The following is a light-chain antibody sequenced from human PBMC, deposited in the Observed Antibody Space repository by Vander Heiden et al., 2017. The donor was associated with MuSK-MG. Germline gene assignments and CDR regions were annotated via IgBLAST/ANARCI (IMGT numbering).Light chain of an antibody. CDR1: QSVTSRF. Sequence: EVELTQSPGTLSSSPGERVTLSCRASQSVTSRFLAWYQQKPGQAPRLLIYDTSSRATDIPDRFSGSGSGTDFTLTISRLEPEDFAVYYCQHYGSSPLFTFGPGTKVDIK. J-gene: IGKJ3*01. CDR2: DTS. CDR3: QHYGSSPLFT. V-gene: IGKV3-20*01.